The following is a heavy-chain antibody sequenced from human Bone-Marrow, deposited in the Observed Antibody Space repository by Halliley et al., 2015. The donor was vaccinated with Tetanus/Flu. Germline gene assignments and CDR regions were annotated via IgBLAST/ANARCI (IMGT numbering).Heavy chain of an antibody. CDR3: ARDRSYDGSSYYFDY. V-gene: IGHV4-31*02. Sequence: GYIYFRGNTYYNPSLKSRTIISVDTAKKEFSLRISSVTAADTAVYYCARDRSYDGSSYYFDYWGPGTLVTVSS. J-gene: IGHJ4*02. D-gene: IGHD3-10*01. CDR2: IYFRGNT.